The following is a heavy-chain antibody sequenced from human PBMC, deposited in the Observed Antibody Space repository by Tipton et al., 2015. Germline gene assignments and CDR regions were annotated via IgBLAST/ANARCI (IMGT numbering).Heavy chain of an antibody. J-gene: IGHJ4*02. D-gene: IGHD3-3*01. V-gene: IGHV4-30-4*01. CDR1: VVSITTGDYY. CDR3: ARYEGHMTFDN. CDR2: ISYNGST. Sequence: TLSLTCTVSVVSITTGDYYWSWIRQPPGKGLEWIGHISYNGSTCCNPSLKSRLTTSIDTSKNQFSLNLTFVTAADTAMYYCARYEGHMTFDNWGQGTLVTVSS.